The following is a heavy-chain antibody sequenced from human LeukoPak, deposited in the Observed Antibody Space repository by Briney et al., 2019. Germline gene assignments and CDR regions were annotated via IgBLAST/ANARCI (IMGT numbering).Heavy chain of an antibody. CDR3: ARDHVYFDWLQFSDLFDY. Sequence: ASVKVSCKASGYTFTGYGLSWVRQAPGQGLEWMGWISAYNGNTNYAQELQGRVTMTTDTSTSTAYMELRSLRSDDTAVYYCARDHVYFDWLQFSDLFDYWGQLTLVTVSS. CDR2: ISAYNGNT. V-gene: IGHV1-18*01. J-gene: IGHJ4*02. D-gene: IGHD3-9*01. CDR1: GYTFTGYG.